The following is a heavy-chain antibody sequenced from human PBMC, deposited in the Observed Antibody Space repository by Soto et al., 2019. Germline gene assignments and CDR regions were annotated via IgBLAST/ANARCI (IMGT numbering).Heavy chain of an antibody. V-gene: IGHV4-59*01. D-gene: IGHD6-13*01. CDR3: AREVAAPASWLDP. J-gene: IGHJ5*02. CDR1: GGSISICY. Sequence: SLSCTVSGGSISICYWSRIRQPPGKGLEWIGYIYYSGSTNYNPSLKSRVTISVDTSKKQFSLKLSSVTAADTAVYYCAREVAAPASWLDPWGKGTLVTVSS. CDR2: IYYSGST.